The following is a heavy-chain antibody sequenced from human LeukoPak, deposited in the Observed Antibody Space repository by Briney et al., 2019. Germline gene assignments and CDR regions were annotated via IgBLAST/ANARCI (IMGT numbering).Heavy chain of an antibody. CDR3: AKERATETRRLDY. J-gene: IGHJ4*02. V-gene: IGHV3-30*18. Sequence: GGSLRLSCAASGFTFCRYGMHWVRQAPGKGLEWVAVISYGGSNKNYADSVKGRFTISRDNSKNTLYLQMNSLRPEDAAVYYCAKERATETRRLDYWGQGTLVTVSS. CDR1: GFTFCRYG. CDR2: ISYGGSNK.